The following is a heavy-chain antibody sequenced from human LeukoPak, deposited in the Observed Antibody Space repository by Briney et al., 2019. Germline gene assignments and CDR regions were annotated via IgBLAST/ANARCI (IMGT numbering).Heavy chain of an antibody. V-gene: IGHV3-74*01. CDR3: VRGWRNMDV. CDR1: GLTFSSHW. J-gene: IGHJ6*02. D-gene: IGHD5-24*01. CDR2: ITNDGSST. Sequence: HLGGSLRLSCAASGLTFSSHWMHWVRQAPGKGLVWVSRITNDGSSTTYADSVKGRFTISRDNSKNTLYLQMSSLRPEDTAVYYCVRGWRNMDVWGQGTTVTVSS.